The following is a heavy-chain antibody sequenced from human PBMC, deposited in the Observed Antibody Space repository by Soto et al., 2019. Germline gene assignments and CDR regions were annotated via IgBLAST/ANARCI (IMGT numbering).Heavy chain of an antibody. V-gene: IGHV3-11*06. D-gene: IGHD2-2*01. J-gene: IGHJ5*02. CDR2: ISSSSSYT. CDR3: ARVGLGYCSSTSCRNNWFDP. Sequence: GGSLRLSCAASGFTFSDYYMSWIRQAPGKGLEWVSYISSSSSYTNYADSVKGRFTISRDNAKNSLYLQMNSLRAEDTAVYYCARVGLGYCSSTSCRNNWFDPWGQGTLVTVSS. CDR1: GFTFSDYY.